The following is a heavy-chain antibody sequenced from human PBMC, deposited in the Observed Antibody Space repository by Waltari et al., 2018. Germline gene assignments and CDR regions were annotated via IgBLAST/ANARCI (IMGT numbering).Heavy chain of an antibody. D-gene: IGHD3-3*01. CDR1: GYSISSGSY. V-gene: IGHV4-38-2*01. Sequence: QVQLQESGPGLVKPSETLSLTCAVSGYSISSGSYWGWIRQPPGKGLEWIGSIYHSGSTYYNPSLKSRVTISVDTSKNQFSLKLSSVTAADTAVYYCARAVGVLRFLEWLSEEHNWFDPWGQGTLVTVSS. CDR2: IYHSGST. J-gene: IGHJ5*02. CDR3: ARAVGVLRFLEWLSEEHNWFDP.